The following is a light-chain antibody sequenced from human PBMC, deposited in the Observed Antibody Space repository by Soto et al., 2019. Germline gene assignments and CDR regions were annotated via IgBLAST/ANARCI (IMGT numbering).Light chain of an antibody. CDR1: SSNIGRNF. J-gene: IGLJ1*01. V-gene: IGLV1-47*01. Sequence: QSVLTQSPSASGTPGQRVTISCSGSSSNIGRNFVYWYQQLPGTAPKLLIFKNNQRPSGVPDRFSGSKSGSSASLAISGLRSGDEADYYCATWDDSLNDYVFATGTKVTVL. CDR3: ATWDDSLNDYV. CDR2: KNN.